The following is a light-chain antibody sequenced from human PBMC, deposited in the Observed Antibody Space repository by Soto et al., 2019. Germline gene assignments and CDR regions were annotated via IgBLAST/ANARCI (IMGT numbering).Light chain of an antibody. J-gene: IGKJ1*01. Sequence: IVMTQSPATLSVSPGERATFSCRASQNIYSNIAWYQQRPGQAPRLLIYRASTRATGVPARFSGSGSGTDFILSISSLKLEDFATYYCQQTYSIPRTFGQGTKVDIK. V-gene: IGKV3-15*01. CDR1: QNIYSN. CDR3: QQTYSIPRT. CDR2: RAS.